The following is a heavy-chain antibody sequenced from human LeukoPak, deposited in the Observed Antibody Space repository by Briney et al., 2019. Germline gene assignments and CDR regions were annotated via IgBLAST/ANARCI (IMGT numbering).Heavy chain of an antibody. D-gene: IGHD6-19*01. CDR3: AKDPGSGWSPNFYMDV. V-gene: IGHV3-30*02. Sequence: GGSLRLSCAASGFTFSSYGMHWVRQAPGKGLEWVAFIRYDGSNKYYADSVKGRFTISRDNSKNTLYLQMNSLRAGDTAVYYCAKDPGSGWSPNFYMDVWGKGTTVTISS. J-gene: IGHJ6*03. CDR2: IRYDGSNK. CDR1: GFTFSSYG.